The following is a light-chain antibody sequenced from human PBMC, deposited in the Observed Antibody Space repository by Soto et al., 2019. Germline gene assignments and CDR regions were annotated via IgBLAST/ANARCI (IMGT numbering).Light chain of an antibody. Sequence: QSVLAQPASESGYPGKSITISCPGTSSEFGGYNYVSWYQQHPGKAPKLMIYDVSNRPSGVSNRFSGSKSGNTASLTISGLQAEDEADYYCSSYTSSSTLYVFGAGTKVTVL. V-gene: IGLV2-14*01. CDR1: SSEFGGYNY. J-gene: IGLJ1*01. CDR2: DVS. CDR3: SSYTSSSTLYV.